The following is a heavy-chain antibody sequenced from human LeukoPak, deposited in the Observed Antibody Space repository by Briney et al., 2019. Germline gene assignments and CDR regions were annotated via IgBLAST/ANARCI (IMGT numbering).Heavy chain of an antibody. V-gene: IGHV4-59*07. CDR3: ARCRDEFADYGFTS. J-gene: IGHJ1*01. CDR2: ISNSGST. CDR1: VDSMNRNY. Sequence: SDTLSLTCTLCVDSMNRNYGSGIRRPPGEGLEGIGYISNSGSTKYNPSLRSRVAISVDTPKNLFSLKLTSMTGADTAFYYCARCRDEFADYGFTSWGQGTLVTVSS. D-gene: IGHD4-17*01.